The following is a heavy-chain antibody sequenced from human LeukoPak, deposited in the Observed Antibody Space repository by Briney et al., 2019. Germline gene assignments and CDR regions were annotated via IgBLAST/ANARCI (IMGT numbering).Heavy chain of an antibody. D-gene: IGHD1-14*01. Sequence: GGSLRLSCAASGFTVSSNYMNWVRQAPGKGLEWVSVIYSGGSTYYADSMKGRFTISRDNSKNTLYLQMSSLRAEDTAVYYCVKAAGRSHFDYWGQGTLVTVSS. V-gene: IGHV3-53*05. CDR1: GFTVSSNY. CDR3: VKAAGRSHFDY. CDR2: IYSGGST. J-gene: IGHJ4*02.